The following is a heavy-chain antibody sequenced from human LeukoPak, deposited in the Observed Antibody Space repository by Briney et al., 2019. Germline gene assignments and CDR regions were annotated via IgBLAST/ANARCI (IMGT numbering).Heavy chain of an antibody. J-gene: IGHJ5*02. V-gene: IGHV1-69*05. D-gene: IGHD2-2*03. CDR2: IIPIFGTA. CDR3: ARVDVDIVVVPAAEYNWFDP. Sequence: SVKVSCKASGGTFSSYAISWVRQAPGQGLEWMGRIIPIFGTANYAQKFQGRVTITTDESTSTAYMELSSLRSEDTAVYYCARVDVDIVVVPAAEYNWFDPWGQGTLVTVSS. CDR1: GGTFSSYA.